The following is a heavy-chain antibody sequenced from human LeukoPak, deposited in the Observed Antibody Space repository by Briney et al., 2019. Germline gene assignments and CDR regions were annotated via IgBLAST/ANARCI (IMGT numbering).Heavy chain of an antibody. J-gene: IGHJ4*02. CDR3: ARQTDYPHPYYCSGGSCYSGGYYFDY. D-gene: IGHD2-15*01. CDR1: GYSISSGYY. CDR2: IYHGGSS. Sequence: SETLSLTCSVSGYSISSGYYWGWIRQPPGKGLEWIGSIYHGGSSYYNPALKSRVTISTDTSNNQLSLKVRSVTAADTAVYYCARQTDYPHPYYCSGGSCYSGGYYFDYWGQGTLVTVSS. V-gene: IGHV4-38-2*02.